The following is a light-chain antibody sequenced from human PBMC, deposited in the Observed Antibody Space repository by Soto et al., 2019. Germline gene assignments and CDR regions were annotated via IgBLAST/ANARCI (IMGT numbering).Light chain of an antibody. CDR3: SSYTSSSTLDVV. CDR1: SSDVGGYNY. V-gene: IGLV2-14*01. Sequence: QSALTQPASVSGSPGQSITISCTGTSSDVGGYNYVSWYQQHPGKAPKLMIYDVSNRPSGVSNRFSGSKSGNTASLTISGLQAEDEAHYYCSSYTSSSTLDVVFGGGTQLTVL. J-gene: IGLJ2*01. CDR2: DVS.